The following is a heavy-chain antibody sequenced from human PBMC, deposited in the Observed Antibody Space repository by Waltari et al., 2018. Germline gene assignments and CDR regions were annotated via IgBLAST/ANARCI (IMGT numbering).Heavy chain of an antibody. V-gene: IGHV1-2*02. CDR3: ARVGYSSSWDPTWGDY. J-gene: IGHJ4*02. CDR1: GYTFTGYY. Sequence: QVQLVQSGAEVKKPGASVKVSCKASGYTFTGYYMHWVRQAPGQGLEGMGWINHKRGGTNYAQKVQGRATMTRDTYISTAYMELSRLRSDDPAVYYCARVGYSSSWDPTWGDYWGQGTLVTVSS. CDR2: INHKRGGT. D-gene: IGHD6-13*01.